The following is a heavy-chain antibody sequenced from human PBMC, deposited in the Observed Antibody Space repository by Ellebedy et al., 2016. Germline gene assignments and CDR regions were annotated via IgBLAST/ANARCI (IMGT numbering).Heavy chain of an antibody. CDR1: GYTFTSYG. J-gene: IGHJ4*02. D-gene: IGHD3-22*01. Sequence: ASVKVSXXASGYTFTSYGISWVRQAPGQGLEWMGWISAYNGNTNYAQKLQGRVTMTTDTSTSTAYMELRSLRSDDTAVYYCARGASYYDSSGYYHPYYFDYWGQGTLVTVSS. CDR3: ARGASYYDSSGYYHPYYFDY. V-gene: IGHV1-18*04. CDR2: ISAYNGNT.